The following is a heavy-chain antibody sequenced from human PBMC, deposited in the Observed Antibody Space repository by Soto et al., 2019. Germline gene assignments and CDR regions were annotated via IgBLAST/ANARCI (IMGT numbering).Heavy chain of an antibody. J-gene: IGHJ4*02. Sequence: SETLSLTCTVSGGSISAYYWGWVRQPPGKGLEWIGHIYYTGGTRYNPSLKSRVTISVDTSRIHFSLRLNSVTAADTAVYYCARTLVTGYSDSWGQGTLDTVS. V-gene: IGHV4-59*01. CDR1: GGSISAYY. CDR2: IYYTGGT. D-gene: IGHD3-9*01. CDR3: ARTLVTGYSDS.